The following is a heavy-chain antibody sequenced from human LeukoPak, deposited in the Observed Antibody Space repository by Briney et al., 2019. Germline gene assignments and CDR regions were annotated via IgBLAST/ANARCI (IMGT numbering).Heavy chain of an antibody. D-gene: IGHD3-9*01. Sequence: SETLSLTCAVSGGSISSSNWWSWVRQPPGKGLEWIGSIYHSGSTYYNPSLKSRVTISVDTSKNQFSLKVNSVTAADTAMYYCAGFTLTYNPFDHWGQGTLVTVSS. CDR3: AGFTLTYNPFDH. CDR2: IYHSGST. CDR1: GGSISSSNW. V-gene: IGHV4-4*02. J-gene: IGHJ4*02.